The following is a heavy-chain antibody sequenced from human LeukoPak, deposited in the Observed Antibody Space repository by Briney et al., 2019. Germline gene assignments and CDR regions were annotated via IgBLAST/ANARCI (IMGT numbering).Heavy chain of an antibody. J-gene: IGHJ4*02. CDR3: ARVPYYDILTGTRGYYFDY. V-gene: IGHV4-30-2*01. Sequence: ASETLSLTCAVSGGSISSGGYSWSWIRQPPGKGLEWIGYISHSGSTYYNPSLKSRVTISVDRSKNQVSLKLSSVTAADTAVYYCARVPYYDILTGTRGYYFDYWGQGTLVTVSS. CDR1: GGSISSGGYS. D-gene: IGHD3-9*01. CDR2: ISHSGST.